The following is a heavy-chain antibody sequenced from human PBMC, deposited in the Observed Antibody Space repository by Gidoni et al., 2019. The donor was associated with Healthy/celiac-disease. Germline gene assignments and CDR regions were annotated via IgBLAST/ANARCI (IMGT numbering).Heavy chain of an antibody. D-gene: IGHD6-13*01. Sequence: EVQLVESGGGLVKPGGSLRLSCAASGFTFSSYSMNWVRQDPGKGLEWVASISSSSSYIYYADSVKGRFTISRDNAKNSLYLQMNSLRAEDTAVYYCARDLEYSSSWYGEASYYYGMDVWGQGTTVTVSS. J-gene: IGHJ6*02. CDR3: ARDLEYSSSWYGEASYYYGMDV. V-gene: IGHV3-21*01. CDR1: GFTFSSYS. CDR2: ISSSSSYI.